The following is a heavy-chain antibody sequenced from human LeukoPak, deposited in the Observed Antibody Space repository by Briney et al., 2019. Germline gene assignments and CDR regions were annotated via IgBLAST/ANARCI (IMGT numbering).Heavy chain of an antibody. Sequence: SETLSLMCTVCGGSINSSSYYWAWIRQPPGKGLELIGSFYYSGSTYYIPSLKSRVTISVDTSKNQFSLKLSSVTAADTAVYYCARDVSCDSTSCYKDAFDIWGQGTMVTVSS. J-gene: IGHJ3*02. CDR3: ARDVSCDSTSCYKDAFDI. D-gene: IGHD2-2*02. V-gene: IGHV4-39*07. CDR2: FYYSGST. CDR1: GGSINSSSYY.